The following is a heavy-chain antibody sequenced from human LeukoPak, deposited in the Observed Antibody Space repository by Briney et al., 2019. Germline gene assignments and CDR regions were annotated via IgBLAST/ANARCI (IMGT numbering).Heavy chain of an antibody. D-gene: IGHD3-3*01. J-gene: IGHJ6*02. V-gene: IGHV1-69*01. CDR3: ARRYYDCWSGLPYGMDV. CDR2: IIPIFGTA. CDR1: GCTFTSYA. Sequence: GSSVKVSCKASGCTFTSYAISWVRQAPGQGLEWMGGIIPIFGTANYAQKFQGRVTITADESTSTAYMELSSLRSEDTAVYYCARRYYDCWSGLPYGMDVWGQGTTVTASS.